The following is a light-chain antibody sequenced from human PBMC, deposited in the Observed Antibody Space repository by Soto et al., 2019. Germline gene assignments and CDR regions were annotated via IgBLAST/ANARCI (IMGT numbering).Light chain of an antibody. J-gene: IGKJ2*01. CDR3: QQYNDWPPYT. CDR1: QSVRSN. Sequence: EIVMTQSPATLSVSPGERATLSCRASQSVRSNLAWYQLKPGQAPRLLMYEASTRATGIPARFSGSASGTEFTLTISSLQSEDVAVYYCQQYNDWPPYTFGQGTKLEIK. CDR2: EAS. V-gene: IGKV3-15*01.